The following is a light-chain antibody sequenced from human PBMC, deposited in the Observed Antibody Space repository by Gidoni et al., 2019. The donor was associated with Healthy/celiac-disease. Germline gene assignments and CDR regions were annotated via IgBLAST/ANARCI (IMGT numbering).Light chain of an antibody. CDR2: AAS. J-gene: IGKJ3*01. CDR3: QQYYSTPG. Sequence: DIQMTQSPSSLSASVGDRVTITCRASQGISNSLVWYQQKPGKAPKLLLYAASRLESGVPSRFSGSGSGTDYTLTISSLQPEDFATYYCQQYYSTPGFGPGTKVDIK. V-gene: IGKV1-NL1*01. CDR1: QGISNS.